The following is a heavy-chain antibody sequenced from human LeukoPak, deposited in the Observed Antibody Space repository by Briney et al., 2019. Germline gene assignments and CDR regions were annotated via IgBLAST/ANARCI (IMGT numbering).Heavy chain of an antibody. V-gene: IGHV3-30-3*01. D-gene: IGHD4-23*01. CDR2: ISYDGSNK. CDR1: GFTFSSYA. Sequence: GGSLRLSCAASGFTFSSYAMHWVRQAPGKGLEWVAVISYDGSNKYYADSVKGRFTISRDNSKNTLYLQMNSLRAEDTAVYYCAREQTETVVTLWYYYYGMDVWGQGTTVIVSS. J-gene: IGHJ6*02. CDR3: AREQTETVVTLWYYYYGMDV.